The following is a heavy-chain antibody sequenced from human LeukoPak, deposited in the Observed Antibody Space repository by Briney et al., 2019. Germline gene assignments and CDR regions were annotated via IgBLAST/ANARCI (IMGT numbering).Heavy chain of an antibody. CDR1: GFTFSSYA. D-gene: IGHD5-12*01. CDR2: ISYDGSNK. V-gene: IGHV3-30-3*01. CDR3: GRDLWLRLGFLENSFDY. Sequence: PGGSLRLSCAASGFTFSSYAMHWVRQAPGKGLEWVAVISYDGSNKYYADSVKGRFTISRDNSKNTLYLQMNSLRAEDTAVYYCGRDLWLRLGFLENSFDYWGQGTLVTVSS. J-gene: IGHJ4*02.